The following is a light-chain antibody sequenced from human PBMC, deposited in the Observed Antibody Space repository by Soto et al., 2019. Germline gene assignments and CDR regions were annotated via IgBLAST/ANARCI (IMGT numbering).Light chain of an antibody. CDR1: QSVSSSY. CDR2: AAS. CDR3: QQYGISPLT. J-gene: IGKJ2*01. V-gene: IGKV3-20*01. Sequence: EIVLTQSPGTLSLSPGERATLSCRASQSVSSSYLAWYQQKPGQAPRLLIYAASSRATGIPDRFSGSGSGTDFTLTISRLEPEDFAVYYCQQYGISPLTFGQGTKLEIK.